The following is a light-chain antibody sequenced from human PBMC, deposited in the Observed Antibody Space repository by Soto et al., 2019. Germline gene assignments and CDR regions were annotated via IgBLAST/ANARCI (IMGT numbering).Light chain of an antibody. CDR1: QSVANSF. V-gene: IGKV3-20*01. Sequence: ELVLTPSPGTLSLSPGETATLSCRASQSVANSFIAWYQQKPGQAPRLLIYDTSSRASGIPDRFSGGGSGTDFTLTISRLEPEDFAVYYCQQCGSSPWTFGQGTKVDIK. CDR3: QQCGSSPWT. J-gene: IGKJ1*01. CDR2: DTS.